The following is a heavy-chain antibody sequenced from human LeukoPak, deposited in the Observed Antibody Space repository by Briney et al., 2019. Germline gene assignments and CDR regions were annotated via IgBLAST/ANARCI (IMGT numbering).Heavy chain of an antibody. D-gene: IGHD7-27*01. J-gene: IGHJ4*02. CDR3: ARDKGPPGELDY. Sequence: GGSLRLSCAASGFTFSNYGMNWVRQAPGKGLEWVSYISSSSDSIYYADSVKGRFTISRDNAKNSLYLQMNSLRAEDTAVYYCARDKGPPGELDYWGQGTLVTVSS. CDR1: GFTFSNYG. V-gene: IGHV3-48*04. CDR2: ISSSSDSI.